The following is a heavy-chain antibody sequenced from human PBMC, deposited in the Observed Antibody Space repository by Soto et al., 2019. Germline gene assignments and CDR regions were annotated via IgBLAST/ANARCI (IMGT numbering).Heavy chain of an antibody. CDR3: AVEMATIRGHYYFDY. CDR1: GGTFSSYA. D-gene: IGHD5-12*01. CDR2: IIPIFGTA. V-gene: IGHV1-69*01. Sequence: QVQLVQSGAEVKQPGSSVKVSCKASGGTFSSYAISWVRQAPGQGLEWMGGIIPIFGTANYAQKFQGRVTITADESTSTAYMELSSLRSEDTAVYYCAVEMATIRGHYYFDYWGQGTLVTVSS. J-gene: IGHJ4*02.